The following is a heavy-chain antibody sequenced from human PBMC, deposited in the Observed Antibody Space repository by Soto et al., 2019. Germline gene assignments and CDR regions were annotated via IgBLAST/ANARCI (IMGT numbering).Heavy chain of an antibody. CDR2: ISYDGSNK. J-gene: IGHJ6*02. Sequence: GGSLRLSCAASGFTFSSYAMHWVRQAPGKGLEWVAVISYDGSNKYYADSVKGRFTISRDNSKNTLYLQMNSLRAEDTAVYYCARYEYQLLYVYYYGMDVWGQGTTVTVSS. CDR3: ARYEYQLLYVYYYGMDV. V-gene: IGHV3-30-3*01. D-gene: IGHD2-2*02. CDR1: GFTFSSYA.